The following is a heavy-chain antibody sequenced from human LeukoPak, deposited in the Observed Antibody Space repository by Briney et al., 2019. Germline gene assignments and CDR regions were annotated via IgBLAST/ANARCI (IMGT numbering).Heavy chain of an antibody. J-gene: IGHJ2*01. CDR2: IYYSGST. CDR1: GGSISSYY. CDR3: VGSSWFHWYFDL. V-gene: IGHV4-59*08. D-gene: IGHD6-13*01. Sequence: PSETLSLTCTVSGGSISSYYWSWIRQPPGKGLEWIGYIYYSGSTNYNPSLKSRVTISVDTSKNQFSLKLSSVTAADTAVYYCVGSSWFHWYFDLWGRGTLVTVSS.